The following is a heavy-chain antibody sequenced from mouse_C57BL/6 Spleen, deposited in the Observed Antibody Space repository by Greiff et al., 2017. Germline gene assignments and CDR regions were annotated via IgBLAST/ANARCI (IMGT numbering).Heavy chain of an antibody. J-gene: IGHJ4*01. CDR1: GYSFTGYF. CDR2: INPYNGDT. V-gene: IGHV1-20*01. Sequence: VQLKESGPELVKPGDSVKISCKASGYSFTGYFMNWVMQSHGKSLEWIGRINPYNGDTFYNQKFKGKATLTVDKSSSTAHMELRRLTSEDSAVYYCARSYSNYVGMDYWGQGTSVTVSS. D-gene: IGHD2-5*01. CDR3: ARSYSNYVGMDY.